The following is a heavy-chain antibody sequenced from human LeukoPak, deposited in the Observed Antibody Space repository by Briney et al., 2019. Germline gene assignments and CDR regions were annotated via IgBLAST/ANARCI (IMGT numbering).Heavy chain of an antibody. D-gene: IGHD1-26*01. CDR1: GGSISSSSYY. CDR3: ARPSGSYSRENFDY. V-gene: IGHV4-39*01. CDR2: IYYSGST. J-gene: IGHJ4*02. Sequence: PSGTLSLTCTVSGGSISSSSYYWGWIRQPPGKGLEWIGSIYYSGSTYYNPSLKSRVTISVDTSKNQFSLKLSSVTAADTAVYYCARPSGSYSRENFDYWGQGTLVTVSS.